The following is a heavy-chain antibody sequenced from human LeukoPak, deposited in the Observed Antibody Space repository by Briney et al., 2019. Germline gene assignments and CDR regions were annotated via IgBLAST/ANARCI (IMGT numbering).Heavy chain of an antibody. CDR3: AIPPCSDGYCFFDY. CDR2: INPNTGGT. D-gene: IGHD2-21*02. J-gene: IGHJ4*02. Sequence: ASVKVSCKASGYTFTNYDMHWVRQAPGQGPEWMGWINPNTGGTKYAQKFQGRVTMTRDTSISTAYMELSRLTSGDTAVYYCAIPPCSDGYCFFDYWGQGTLVTVSS. V-gene: IGHV1-2*02. CDR1: GYTFTNYD.